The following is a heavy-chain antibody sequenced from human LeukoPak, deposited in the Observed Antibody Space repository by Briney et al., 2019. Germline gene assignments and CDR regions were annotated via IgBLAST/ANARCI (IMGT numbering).Heavy chain of an antibody. CDR3: AREVAGTPWIDY. V-gene: IGHV4-39*02. J-gene: IGHJ4*02. CDR2: VYYSGGT. Sequence: TLSLTCPVSGGSIGSHNYCWGWIRPPPGKGLRWIGNVYYSGGTYYNPSLTSRVTISLDTSKNQFSLKLSAVTAADTAVYYCAREVAGTPWIDYWGQGTLVTVSS. CDR1: GGSIGSHNYC. D-gene: IGHD6-19*01.